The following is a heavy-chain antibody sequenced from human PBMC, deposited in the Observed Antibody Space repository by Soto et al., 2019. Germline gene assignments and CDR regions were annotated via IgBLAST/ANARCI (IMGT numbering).Heavy chain of an antibody. D-gene: IGHD2-15*01. CDR3: ARYPYTSYCSDGSCSYDAFDI. Sequence: QVPMVQSGAEVKKPGASVKVSCRASGYSFTSYDVNWVRQATGQGLESMGWMNPNSGNTAFAEKFQGRVTMTRDTPISTAYMELSGLTSEDTAVYYCARYPYTSYCSDGSCSYDAFDIWGQGTVVTVSS. CDR2: MNPNSGNT. CDR1: GYSFTSYD. V-gene: IGHV1-8*01. J-gene: IGHJ3*02.